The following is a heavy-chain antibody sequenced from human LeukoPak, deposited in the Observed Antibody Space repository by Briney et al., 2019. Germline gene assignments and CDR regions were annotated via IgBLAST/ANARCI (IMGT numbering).Heavy chain of an antibody. D-gene: IGHD2-2*01. CDR1: GFTFSSYA. Sequence: TGGSLRLSCAASGFTFSSYAMSWVRQAPGKGLEWVSAISGSGGSTYYADSVKGRFTISRDNSKNTLYLQMNSLRAEDTDVYYCARDPWQYQLPGDYWGQGTLVTVSS. CDR2: ISGSGGST. V-gene: IGHV3-23*01. CDR3: ARDPWQYQLPGDY. J-gene: IGHJ4*02.